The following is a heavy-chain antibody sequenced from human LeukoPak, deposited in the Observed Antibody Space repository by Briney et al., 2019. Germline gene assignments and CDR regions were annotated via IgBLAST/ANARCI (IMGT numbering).Heavy chain of an antibody. D-gene: IGHD5-18*01. CDR2: INANSGGT. CDR1: GYTFTGYY. Sequence: ASVKVSCKASGYTFTGYYMHWVRQAPGQGLEWMGWINANSGGTNYAQKFQGRVTMTRDTSISTAYMELSRLRSDDTAVYYCARDPGYSSPRGDYWGQGTLVTVSS. CDR3: ARDPGYSSPRGDY. V-gene: IGHV1-2*02. J-gene: IGHJ4*02.